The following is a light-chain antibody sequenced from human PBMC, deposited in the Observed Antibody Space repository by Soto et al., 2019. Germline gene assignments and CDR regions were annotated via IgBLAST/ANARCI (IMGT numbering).Light chain of an antibody. J-gene: IGKJ1*01. CDR3: HQRQRWPRT. CDR2: GAS. Sequence: EIVLTQPPATLSVSPGERATLSCRASQSVSSNLAWYQQKPGQAPRLLIYGASTRAAGIPARFSGSGSGTDFTLTITSLEPEDFAFYYCHQRQRWPRTFGQGTKVDIK. V-gene: IGKV3-11*01. CDR1: QSVSSN.